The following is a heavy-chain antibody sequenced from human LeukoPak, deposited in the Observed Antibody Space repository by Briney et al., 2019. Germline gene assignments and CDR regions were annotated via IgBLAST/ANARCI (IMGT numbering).Heavy chain of an antibody. Sequence: GGSLRLSCAASGFTFSSYGMHWVRQAPGKGLEWVAFIANDGSNKYYADSVKGRFTISRDNSKNTLYLQINSLRAEDTAAYYCAKCAPSSSSCYMWFFDFWGQGTMVTVSS. CDR1: GFTFSSYG. CDR2: IANDGSNK. J-gene: IGHJ3*01. D-gene: IGHD2-2*02. V-gene: IGHV3-30*02. CDR3: AKCAPSSSSCYMWFFDF.